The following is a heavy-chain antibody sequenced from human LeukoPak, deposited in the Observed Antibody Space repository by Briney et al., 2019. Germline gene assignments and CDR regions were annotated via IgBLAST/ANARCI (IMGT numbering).Heavy chain of an antibody. CDR2: ISGDGRNT. Sequence: GGSLRLSCAASGFTFNNFGMAWVRQAPGKGPEWVSTISGDGRNTHYADSVKGRFAISRDNSMSMLFLQMSSLRVEDTALYYCAKDVGGSSFFDYWGQGISVTVSS. J-gene: IGHJ4*02. CDR1: GFTFNNFG. D-gene: IGHD6-6*01. V-gene: IGHV3-23*01. CDR3: AKDVGGSSFFDY.